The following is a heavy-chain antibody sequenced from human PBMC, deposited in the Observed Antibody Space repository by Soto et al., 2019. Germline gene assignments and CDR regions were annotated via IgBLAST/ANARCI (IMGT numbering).Heavy chain of an antibody. D-gene: IGHD3-10*01. CDR2: ISGSGGST. CDR3: AKDRGGVLAPSYFDY. J-gene: IGHJ4*02. Sequence: EVQLLESGGGLVQPGGSLRLSCAASRFSFSDYAMSWVRQAPGKGLEWVSAISGSGGSTYSADSVEGRFTISRDNSKNTLYLQMNRLRAEDTAVYYCAKDRGGVLAPSYFDYWGQGTLVTVSS. V-gene: IGHV3-23*01. CDR1: RFSFSDYA.